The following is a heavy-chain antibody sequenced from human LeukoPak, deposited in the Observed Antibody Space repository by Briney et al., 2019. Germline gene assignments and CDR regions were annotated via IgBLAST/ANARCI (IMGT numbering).Heavy chain of an antibody. CDR2: IGSTSI. Sequence: PGGSLRLSCAASGFSTSTYSMGWVRQAPGKGLEWVSCIGSTSIYADSVKGRFTISRDNAKNSLYLQMNSLRAEDTAVYYCARDGPPAGAGDFDYWGQGTPVTVSS. J-gene: IGHJ4*02. D-gene: IGHD2-2*01. CDR1: GFSTSTYS. CDR3: ARDGPPAGAGDFDY. V-gene: IGHV3-48*01.